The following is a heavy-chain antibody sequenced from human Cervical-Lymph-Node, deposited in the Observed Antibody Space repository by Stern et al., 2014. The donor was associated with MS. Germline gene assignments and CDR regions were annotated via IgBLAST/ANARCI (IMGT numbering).Heavy chain of an antibody. CDR2: IIPIFGTG. V-gene: IGHV1-69*06. CDR1: GGTFSSYA. D-gene: IGHD6-13*01. J-gene: IGHJ5*02. CDR3: ARARSSSSSWKPWFDP. Sequence: VHLVESGAEVKKPGSSVKVSCKASGGTFSSYAISWVRQAPGQGLEWMGGIIPIFGTGNYAKKFQGSVKINADKSTSTADMELSSLRSEDTAVYYCARARSSSSSWKPWFDPWGQGTLVTVSS.